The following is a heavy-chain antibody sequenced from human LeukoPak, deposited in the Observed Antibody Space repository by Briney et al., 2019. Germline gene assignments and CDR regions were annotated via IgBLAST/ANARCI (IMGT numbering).Heavy chain of an antibody. CDR3: AAFPNCTNGVCFDY. D-gene: IGHD2-8*01. V-gene: IGHV1-58*02. CDR2: IVVGSGNT. CDR1: GFTFTSSA. J-gene: IGHJ4*02. Sequence: SVKVSCKASGFTFTSSAMQWVRQARGQRLEWIGWIVVGSGNTNYAQKFQERVTITRVMSTSTAYMELSSLRSEDTAVYYCAAFPNCTNGVCFDYWGQGTLVTVSS.